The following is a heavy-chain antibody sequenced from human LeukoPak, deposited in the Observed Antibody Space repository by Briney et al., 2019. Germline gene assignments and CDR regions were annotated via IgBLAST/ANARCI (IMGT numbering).Heavy chain of an antibody. J-gene: IGHJ6*03. Sequence: SETLSLTCTVSGDSINDYYLSWIRQAPGEGLEWIGYIYSSVGTNYKPSLKSRVTISRDPSKSQFSLKLTSVTAEDTGVYYCARQRCSGNTCYRVDQLYYMDVWGKGTTVTVSS. CDR3: ARQRCSGNTCYRVDQLYYMDV. CDR2: IYSSVGT. V-gene: IGHV4-4*09. D-gene: IGHD2-15*01. CDR1: GDSINDYY.